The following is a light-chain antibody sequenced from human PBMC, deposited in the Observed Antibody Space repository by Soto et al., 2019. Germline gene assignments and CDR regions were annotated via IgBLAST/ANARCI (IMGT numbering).Light chain of an antibody. CDR2: DAS. CDR3: QQYDNLLLT. Sequence: DIQMTQSPSSLSASVGDRVTITCQASQVISNYLNWYQQKPGKAPKLLIYDASNLETGVPSRFSGSGSGTDFTFTISSLQPEDIATYYCQQYDNLLLTFGPGTKVDIK. V-gene: IGKV1-33*01. J-gene: IGKJ3*01. CDR1: QVISNY.